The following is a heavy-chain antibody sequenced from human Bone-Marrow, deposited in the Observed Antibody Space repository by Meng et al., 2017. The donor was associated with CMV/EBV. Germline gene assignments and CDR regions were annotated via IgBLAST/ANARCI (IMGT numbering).Heavy chain of an antibody. CDR2: IYPGDSDT. Sequence: GESLKISCKGSGYSFTSYWIGWVCQMPGKGLEWMGIIYPGDSDTRYSPSFQGQVTISADKSISTAYLQWSSLKASDTAMYYCARRVRRPITMIEEGAYFDYWGQGTLVTVSS. CDR1: GYSFTSYW. D-gene: IGHD3-22*01. J-gene: IGHJ4*02. V-gene: IGHV5-51*01. CDR3: ARRVRRPITMIEEGAYFDY.